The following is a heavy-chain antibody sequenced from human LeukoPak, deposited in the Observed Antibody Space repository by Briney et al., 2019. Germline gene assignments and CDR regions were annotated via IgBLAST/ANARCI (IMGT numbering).Heavy chain of an antibody. D-gene: IGHD2-15*01. Sequence: SVKVSCKASGGTFSSYAISWVRQAPGQGLEWMGGIIPIFGTANYAQKSQGRVTVTTDESTSTAYMELSSLRSEDTAVHYCARSTKVVFFLLSKWGQGTLVTVSS. J-gene: IGHJ4*02. V-gene: IGHV1-69*05. CDR2: IIPIFGTA. CDR3: ARSTKVVFFLLSK. CDR1: GGTFSSYA.